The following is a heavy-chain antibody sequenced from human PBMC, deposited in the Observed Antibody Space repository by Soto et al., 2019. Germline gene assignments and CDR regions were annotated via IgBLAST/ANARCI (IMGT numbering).Heavy chain of an antibody. CDR2: ISSSSSYI. CDR1: GFTFSSYS. V-gene: IGHV3-21*01. J-gene: IGHJ4*02. Sequence: GGSLRLSCAASGFTFSSYSMNWVRQAPGKGLEWVSSISSSSSYIYYADSVKGRFTISRDNAKNSLYLQMNSLRAEDTAVYYCARSRGILWFGELLSCDYWGQGTLVTVSS. CDR3: ARSRGILWFGELLSCDY. D-gene: IGHD3-10*01.